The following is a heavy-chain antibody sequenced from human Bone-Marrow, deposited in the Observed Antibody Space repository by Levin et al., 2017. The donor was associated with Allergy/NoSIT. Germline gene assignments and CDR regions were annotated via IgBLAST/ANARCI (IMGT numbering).Heavy chain of an antibody. Sequence: RASVKVSCKASGGTFSSYAISWVRQAPGQGLEWMGGIIPIFGTANYAQKFQGRVTITADESTSTAYMELSSLRSEDTAVYYCARGGTEIDDYIWGSYRFWGQGTLVTVSS. CDR3: ARGGTEIDDYIWGSYRF. V-gene: IGHV1-69*13. CDR2: IIPIFGTA. CDR1: GGTFSSYA. D-gene: IGHD3-16*02. J-gene: IGHJ4*02.